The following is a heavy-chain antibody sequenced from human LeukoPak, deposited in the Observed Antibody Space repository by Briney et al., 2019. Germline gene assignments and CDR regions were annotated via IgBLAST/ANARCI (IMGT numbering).Heavy chain of an antibody. CDR3: ARVSGSHYFDY. CDR2: ISAYNGNT. J-gene: IGHJ4*02. V-gene: IGHV1-18*01. D-gene: IGHD1-26*01. CDR1: GYTFTSYG. Sequence: GASVKVSCKASGYTFTSYGISWVRQAPGQGLEWMGWISAYNGNTNYAQKLQGRVTMTTDTSTSTAYMELRSLSSDATTVYYCARVSGSHYFDYWGQGTLVTVSS.